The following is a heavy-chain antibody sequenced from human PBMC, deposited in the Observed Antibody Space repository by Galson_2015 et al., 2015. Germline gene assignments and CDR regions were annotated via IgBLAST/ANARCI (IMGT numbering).Heavy chain of an antibody. D-gene: IGHD2-21*02. CDR2: ISAYNGNT. J-gene: IGHJ4*02. Sequence: SVKVSCKASGYTFTSYGISWVRQAPGQGLEWMGWISAYNGNTNYAQKLQGRVTMTTDTSTSTAYMELRSLRSDDTAVCYCARDSAYIVVVTAAPGCMDVWGQGTLVTVSS. CDR1: GYTFTSYG. V-gene: IGHV1-18*01. CDR3: ARDSAYIVVVTAAPGCMDV.